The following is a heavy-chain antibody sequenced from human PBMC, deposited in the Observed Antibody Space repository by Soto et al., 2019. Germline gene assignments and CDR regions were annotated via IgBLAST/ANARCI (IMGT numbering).Heavy chain of an antibody. CDR3: AKDMFRGVPHYFDY. CDR1: GFTFSYYE. CDR2: VSPEETIK. V-gene: IGHV3-30-3*01. Sequence: QVQLVESGGGVVQSGRSLRLSCAASGFTFSYYEMHWVRQAPGKGLEWVAVVSPEETIKIYSESAKGRFTVSRDNSKSTLYLQMDSLRPDDTAVYYCAKDMFRGVPHYFDYWGHGTLVTVSS. D-gene: IGHD3-10*01. J-gene: IGHJ4*01.